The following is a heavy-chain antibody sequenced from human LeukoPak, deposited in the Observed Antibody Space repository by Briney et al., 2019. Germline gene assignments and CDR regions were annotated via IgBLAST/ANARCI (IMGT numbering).Heavy chain of an antibody. CDR2: INPSSGGT. CDR1: GYTFTGYY. J-gene: IGHJ4*02. Sequence: ASVKVSCKATGYTFTGYYVHWVRQAPGQGLEWMGWINPSSGGTNYAQKFRGRVTMTRDTSVSTACLELSRLRSDDTAVYYCARSYRGRRFDYWGQGTLVTVSS. CDR3: ARSYRGRRFDY. D-gene: IGHD2-21*01. V-gene: IGHV1-2*02.